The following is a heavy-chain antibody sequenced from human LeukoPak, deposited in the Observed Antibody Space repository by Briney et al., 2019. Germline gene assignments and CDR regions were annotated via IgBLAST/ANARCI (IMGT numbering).Heavy chain of an antibody. D-gene: IGHD6-13*01. V-gene: IGHV3-53*01. CDR3: ARATYSSSWYRGAFDI. Sequence: GGGLTLSCAAPGFNASCKYMGWVRPAPGEGGGWGSGIFYGGSTYYADSVKGRFTISRDNSKNTLYLQMNSLRAEDTAVYYCARATYSSSWYRGAFDIWGQGTMVTVSS. J-gene: IGHJ3*02. CDR1: GFNASCKY. CDR2: IFYGGST.